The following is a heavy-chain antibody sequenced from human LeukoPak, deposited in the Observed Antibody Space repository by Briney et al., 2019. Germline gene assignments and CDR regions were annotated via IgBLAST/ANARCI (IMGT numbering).Heavy chain of an antibody. CDR2: IKSDGSRT. J-gene: IGHJ4*02. V-gene: IGHV3-74*01. D-gene: IGHD6-13*01. Sequence: GGSLRLFCAASGFTFNSYWMYWVRQAPGKGLVWVSGIKSDGSRTNYADSVKGRFTVSRDNSKNTLSLQMNSLRAEDTAVYYCAKEGLGAAAGTFDYWGQGTLVTVSS. CDR1: GFTFNSYW. CDR3: AKEGLGAAAGTFDY.